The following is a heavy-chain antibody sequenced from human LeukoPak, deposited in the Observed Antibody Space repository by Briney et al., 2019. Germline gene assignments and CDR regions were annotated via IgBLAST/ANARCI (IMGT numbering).Heavy chain of an antibody. CDR2: IWYDGSNK. J-gene: IGHJ6*02. Sequence: PGRSLRLSCAASGFTFSNYDMHWVRQAPGKGLEWVAVIWYDGSNKYYADSVKGRFTISRDNSKNTLYLQMNSLRAEDTAVYYCAREGYYSGMDVWGQGTTVTVSS. V-gene: IGHV3-33*01. CDR1: GFTFSNYD. CDR3: AREGYYSGMDV.